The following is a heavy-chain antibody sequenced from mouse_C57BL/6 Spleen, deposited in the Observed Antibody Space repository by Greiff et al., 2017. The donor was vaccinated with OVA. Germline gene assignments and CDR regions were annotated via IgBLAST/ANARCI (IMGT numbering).Heavy chain of an antibody. CDR2: IYPSDSET. V-gene: IGHV1-61*01. J-gene: IGHJ1*03. Sequence: QVQLQQPGAELVRPGSSVTLSCKASGYTFTSYWMDWVKQRPGQGLEWIGNIYPSDSETHYNQKFKDKATLTVHKSSSTAYMQLSSLTSEDSAVYYCAKVGVYYGNYVGYFDVWGTGTTVTVSS. CDR1: GYTFTSYW. CDR3: AKVGVYYGNYVGYFDV. D-gene: IGHD2-1*01.